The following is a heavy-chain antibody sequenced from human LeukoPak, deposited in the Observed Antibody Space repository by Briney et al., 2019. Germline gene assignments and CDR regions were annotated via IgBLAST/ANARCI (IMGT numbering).Heavy chain of an antibody. Sequence: GGSLRLSCAASGFTFDDYAMHWVRQAPGKGLEWVSGISWNSGSIGYADSVKGRFTISRDNAKNSLYLQMNSLRAEDTALCYCAKDMMLESSSWVFDYWGQGTLVTVSS. J-gene: IGHJ4*02. CDR2: ISWNSGSI. D-gene: IGHD6-13*01. V-gene: IGHV3-9*01. CDR3: AKDMMLESSSWVFDY. CDR1: GFTFDDYA.